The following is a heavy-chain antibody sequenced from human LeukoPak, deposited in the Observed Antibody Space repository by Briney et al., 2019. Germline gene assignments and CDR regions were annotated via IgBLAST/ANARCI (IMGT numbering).Heavy chain of an antibody. Sequence: GGSLRLSCAASGFTFSDYYMSWIRQAPGKGLEWVSYISSSGSTIYYADSVKGRFTISRDNSKNTLYLQMNSLRAEDTAVYYCAKAHRPIYGSGSYPGVYFDYWGQGTLVTVSS. J-gene: IGHJ4*02. CDR3: AKAHRPIYGSGSYPGVYFDY. CDR1: GFTFSDYY. D-gene: IGHD3-10*01. V-gene: IGHV3-11*01. CDR2: ISSSGSTI.